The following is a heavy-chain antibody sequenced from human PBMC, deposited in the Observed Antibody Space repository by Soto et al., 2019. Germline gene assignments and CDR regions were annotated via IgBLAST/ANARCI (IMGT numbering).Heavy chain of an antibody. CDR1: GGTFSSYA. J-gene: IGHJ6*02. D-gene: IGHD1-26*01. CDR3: AGRLVGATITYYYYGMDV. CDR2: IIPIFGTA. Sequence: QVQLVQSGAEVKKPGSSVKVSCKASGGTFSSYAISWVRQAPGQGLEWMGGIIPIFGTANYAQKFQGRVTITADESTSTDYMELSSLRSEDTAVYYCAGRLVGATITYYYYGMDVWGQGTTVTVSS. V-gene: IGHV1-69*12.